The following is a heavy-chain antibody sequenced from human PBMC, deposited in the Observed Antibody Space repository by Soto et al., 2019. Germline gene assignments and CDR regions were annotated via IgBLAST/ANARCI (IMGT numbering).Heavy chain of an antibody. CDR2: INHSGST. CDR1: GGSFSGYY. D-gene: IGHD6-19*01. J-gene: IGHJ1*01. CDR3: ARGVGVAVAVYMAERYCQH. Sequence: QVQLQQWGAGLLKPSETLSLTCAVYGGSFSGYYWSWTRQPPGKGLEWIGDINHSGSTYYNPSLKSRGTKSVDTSKNQFSLKVSSVTAADTAVYYCARGVGVAVAVYMAERYCQHWGQGTLVTVSS. V-gene: IGHV4-34*01.